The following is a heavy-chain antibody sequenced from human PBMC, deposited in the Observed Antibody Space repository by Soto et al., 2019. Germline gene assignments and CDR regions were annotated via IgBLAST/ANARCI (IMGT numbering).Heavy chain of an antibody. CDR1: GGSISSSSYY. J-gene: IGHJ5*02. CDR2: IYYSGST. D-gene: IGHD3-9*01. CDR3: ARHKEEYYDILTGYYNVRWFDP. Sequence: PSETLSLTCTVSGGSISSSSYYWGWIRQPPGKGLEWIGSIYYSGSTYYNPSLKSRVTISVDTSKKQFSLKLSSVTAADSALYYCARHKEEYYDILTGYYNVRWFDPWGQGTQVTVSS. V-gene: IGHV4-39*01.